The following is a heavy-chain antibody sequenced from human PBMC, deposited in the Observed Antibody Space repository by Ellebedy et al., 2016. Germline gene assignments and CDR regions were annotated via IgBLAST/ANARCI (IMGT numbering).Heavy chain of an antibody. D-gene: IGHD6-6*01. J-gene: IGHJ4*02. CDR1: GFTFSAYA. Sequence: GESLKISXAVSGFTFSAYAMSWVRQAPGKGLEWASAVGGSGGYTYYLDSVKGRFTISRDNSKNTVFLQMNNLRVEDTAVYYCAKGSAAGRPYYFDSWGQGTLVTVSS. V-gene: IGHV3-23*01. CDR3: AKGSAAGRPYYFDS. CDR2: VGGSGGYT.